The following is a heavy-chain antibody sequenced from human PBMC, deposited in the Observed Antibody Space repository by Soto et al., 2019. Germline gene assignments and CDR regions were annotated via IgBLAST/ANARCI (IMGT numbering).Heavy chain of an antibody. D-gene: IGHD6-6*01. J-gene: IGHJ4*02. CDR3: ASSSPFHY. CDR2: IYYSGNT. Sequence: SETLSLTCSVSSASLSSSTYYWSWIRQPPGRGPEWIGSIYYSGNTYYKPSLKSRVSISIDTSRNQFSLKLTSVTAADTGVYYCASSSPFHYWGRGILVTVSS. V-gene: IGHV4-39*01. CDR1: SASLSSSTYY.